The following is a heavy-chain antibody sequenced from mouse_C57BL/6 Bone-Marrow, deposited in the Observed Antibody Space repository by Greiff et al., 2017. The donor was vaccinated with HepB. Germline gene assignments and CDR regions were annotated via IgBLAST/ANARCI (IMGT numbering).Heavy chain of an antibody. CDR2: ISYDGSN. V-gene: IGHV3-6*01. Sequence: DVQLQESGPGLVKPSQSLSLTCSVTGYSITSGYYWNWIRQFPGNKLEWMGYISYDGSNNYNPSLKNRISITRDTSKNQFFLKLNSVTTEDTATYYCARERTMRYFDVWGTGTTVTVSS. D-gene: IGHD2-4*01. J-gene: IGHJ1*03. CDR1: GYSITSGYY. CDR3: ARERTMRYFDV.